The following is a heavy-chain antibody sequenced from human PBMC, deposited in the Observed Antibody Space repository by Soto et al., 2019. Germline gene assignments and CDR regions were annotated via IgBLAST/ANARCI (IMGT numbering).Heavy chain of an antibody. Sequence: QVHLVQSGAEVKKPRASVKVSCKGSGYDFTTYGITWVRQAPGQGLEWMAWISAHNGNTDYAQKLQGRVTVTRDTSTSTAYMELRSLRSDDTAMYYCARGRYGDYWGQGALVTVSS. D-gene: IGHD1-1*01. CDR3: ARGRYGDY. J-gene: IGHJ4*02. CDR2: ISAHNGNT. CDR1: GYDFTTYG. V-gene: IGHV1-18*01.